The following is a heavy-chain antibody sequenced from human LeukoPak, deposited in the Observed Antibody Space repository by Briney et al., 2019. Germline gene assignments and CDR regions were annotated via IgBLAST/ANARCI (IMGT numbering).Heavy chain of an antibody. V-gene: IGHV3-30-3*01. D-gene: IGHD3/OR15-3a*01. J-gene: IGHJ4*02. CDR2: ISYDGSNK. Sequence: GGSLRLSCAASGLTFSSYAMHWVRQAPGKGLEWVAVISYDGSNKYYADSVKGRFTISRDNSKNTLYLQMNSLRAEDTAVYYCARDYVAGLGGFDYWGQGTLVTVSS. CDR3: ARDYVAGLGGFDY. CDR1: GLTFSSYA.